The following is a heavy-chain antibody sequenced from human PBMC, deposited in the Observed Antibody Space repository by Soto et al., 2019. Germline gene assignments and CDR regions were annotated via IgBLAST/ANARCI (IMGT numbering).Heavy chain of an antibody. V-gene: IGHV1-69*13. D-gene: IGHD5-12*01. J-gene: IGHJ4*02. CDR3: AGSVARPKNFDY. CDR1: GGTFSSYA. CDR2: IIPIFGTA. Sequence: SVKVSCKASGGTFSSYAISWVRQAPGQGLEWMGGIIPIFGTANYAQKFQGRVTITADESTSTAYMELSSLRSEDTAVYYCAGSVARPKNFDYWGQGTLVTVSS.